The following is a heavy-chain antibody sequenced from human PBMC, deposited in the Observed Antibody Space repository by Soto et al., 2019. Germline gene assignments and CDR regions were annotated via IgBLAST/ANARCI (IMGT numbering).Heavy chain of an antibody. J-gene: IGHJ3*02. Sequence: SVKVSCKASGGTFSSYAISWVRQAPGQGLEWMGGIIPIFGTANYAQKFQGRVTITADESTSTAYMELSSLRSEDTAVYYCARDKGPTTVTADAFDIWGQGTMVTVSS. V-gene: IGHV1-69*13. D-gene: IGHD4-17*01. CDR1: GGTFSSYA. CDR3: ARDKGPTTVTADAFDI. CDR2: IIPIFGTA.